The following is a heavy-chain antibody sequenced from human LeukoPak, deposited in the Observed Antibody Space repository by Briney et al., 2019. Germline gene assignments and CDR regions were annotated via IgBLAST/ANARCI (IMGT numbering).Heavy chain of an antibody. CDR1: GYTFTSYD. CDR3: ARGRISITGTSDLDY. V-gene: IGHV1-8*03. CDR2: MNPNSGNT. D-gene: IGHD1/OR15-1a*01. J-gene: IGHJ4*02. Sequence: GASVKVSCKASGYTFTSYDINWVRQATGQGLEWMGRMNPNSGNTGYAQKFQGRVTITRNTSISTAYMELSSLRSEDTAVYYCARGRISITGTSDLDYWGQGTLVTVSS.